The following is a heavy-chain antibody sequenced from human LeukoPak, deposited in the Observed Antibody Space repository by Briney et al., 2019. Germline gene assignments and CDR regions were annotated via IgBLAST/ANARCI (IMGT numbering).Heavy chain of an antibody. CDR2: INPNSGGT. V-gene: IGHV1-2*02. J-gene: IGHJ3*02. CDR1: GYTFTGYY. CDR3: ARVTEWAYYYDSSGPTNVRAFDI. Sequence: ASVKVSCKASGYTFTGYYMHWVRQAPGQGLEWMGWINPNSGGTNYAQKFQGRVTMTRDTSISTAYMELSRLRSDDTAVYYCARVTEWAYYYDSSGPTNVRAFDIWGQGTMVTVSS. D-gene: IGHD3-22*01.